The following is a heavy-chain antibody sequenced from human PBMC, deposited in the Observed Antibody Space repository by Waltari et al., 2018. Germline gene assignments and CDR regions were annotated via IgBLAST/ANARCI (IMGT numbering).Heavy chain of an antibody. J-gene: IGHJ4*02. CDR2: IIPIFGTA. CDR3: LLWFGELLYGGMDY. V-gene: IGHV1-69*01. CDR1: GGPSSSYA. Sequence: QVQLVQSGAEVKKPRSSVKVSCKASGGPSSSYAISWVRQAPGQGHEWMGGIIPIFGTANYAQKCQGRVTITADESTSTAYMELSSLRSEDTAVYYCLLWFGELLYGGMDYWGQGTLVTVSS. D-gene: IGHD3-10*01.